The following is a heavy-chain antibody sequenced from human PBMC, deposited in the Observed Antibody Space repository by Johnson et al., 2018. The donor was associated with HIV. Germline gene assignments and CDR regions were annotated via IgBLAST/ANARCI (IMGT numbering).Heavy chain of an antibody. CDR2: ISYDGSDK. CDR1: GFTFSDYY. CDR3: AKPSTESAFDI. D-gene: IGHD1-1*01. V-gene: IGHV3-11*06. J-gene: IGHJ3*02. Sequence: QVQLVESGGGLVKPGGSLRLSCSASGFTFSDYYMSWIRQAPGKGLEWVAAISYDGSDKDHADSVKGRFTISRDNAKNSLYLQMNSLRAEDTAVYYCAKPSTESAFDIWGQGTMVTVSS.